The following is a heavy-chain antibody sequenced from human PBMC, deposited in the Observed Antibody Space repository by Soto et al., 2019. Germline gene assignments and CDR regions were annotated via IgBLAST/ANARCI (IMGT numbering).Heavy chain of an antibody. J-gene: IGHJ4*02. CDR3: GRSFGVAAASPFDY. D-gene: IGHD6-13*01. CDR1: GASISRYY. Sequence: SETLSLTCTVSGASISRYYWSWIRQSPGKGLEWIGYLYNTGSTICNPSLKSRVTISVDTSKNQFSLKMNSVTAADTAVYYCGRSFGVAAASPFDYRGEGPLVTVSS. V-gene: IGHV4-59*01. CDR2: LYNTGST.